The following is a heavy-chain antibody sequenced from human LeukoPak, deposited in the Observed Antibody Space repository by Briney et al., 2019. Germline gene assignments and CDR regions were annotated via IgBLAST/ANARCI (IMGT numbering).Heavy chain of an antibody. CDR2: IYYSGST. Sequence: SETLSLTCTVSGYSISSGYYWSWIRQPPGKGLEWIGYIYYSGSTNYNPSLKSRVTISVDTSKNQFSLKLSSVTAADTAVYYCARADSSSRGAFDIWGQGTMVTVSS. CDR3: ARADSSSRGAFDI. J-gene: IGHJ3*02. V-gene: IGHV4-61*01. CDR1: GYSISSGYY. D-gene: IGHD6-13*01.